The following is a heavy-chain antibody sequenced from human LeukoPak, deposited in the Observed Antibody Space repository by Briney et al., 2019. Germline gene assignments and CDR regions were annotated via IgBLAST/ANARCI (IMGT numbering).Heavy chain of an antibody. CDR1: GFTFSSYW. V-gene: IGHV3-7*01. CDR2: IKQDGSEK. D-gene: IGHD6-13*01. CDR3: AREGYSSTLDY. J-gene: IGHJ4*02. Sequence: GGSLRLSCAASGFTFSSYWMSWVRQAPGKGLEWVANIKQDGSEKYYVDSVKGRFTISGDNAKNSLYLQMNSLRAEDTAVYYCAREGYSSTLDYWGQGTLVTVSS.